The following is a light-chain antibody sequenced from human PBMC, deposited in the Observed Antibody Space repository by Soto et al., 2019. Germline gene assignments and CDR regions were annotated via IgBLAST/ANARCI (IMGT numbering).Light chain of an antibody. J-gene: IGKJ1*01. CDR3: QQYGSSPET. CDR1: QSVSSNY. V-gene: IGKV3-20*01. CDR2: GAF. Sequence: ETVLKQSPGTLSLSPGDRVTLSCRASQSVSSNYLAWYQQRPGQAPRLLISGAFVRATGIPDRFSGSGSGTDFTLTISRLEPEDFAVYYCQQYGSSPETFGQGTKVDIK.